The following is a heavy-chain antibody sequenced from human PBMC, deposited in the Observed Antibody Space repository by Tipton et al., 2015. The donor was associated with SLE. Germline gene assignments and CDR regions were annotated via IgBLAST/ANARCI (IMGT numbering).Heavy chain of an antibody. CDR1: GFTFDDYG. D-gene: IGHD2-2*02. Sequence: SLRLSCAASGFTFDDYGMSWVRQAPGKGLEWVANIKQDGSEKYYVDSVKGRFTISRDNAKNSLYLQMNSLRDEDTAVYYCARNSPGYCSSTSCYMGDWGQGTLVTVSS. J-gene: IGHJ4*02. V-gene: IGHV3-7*01. CDR3: ARNSPGYCSSTSCYMGD. CDR2: IKQDGSEK.